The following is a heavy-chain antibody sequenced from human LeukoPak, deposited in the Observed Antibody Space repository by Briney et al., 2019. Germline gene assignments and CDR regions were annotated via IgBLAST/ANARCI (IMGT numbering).Heavy chain of an antibody. CDR1: GFTFTDYY. CDR2: IRGSDGST. CDR3: ARAGNTRFDY. J-gene: IGHJ4*02. D-gene: IGHD2/OR15-2a*01. V-gene: IGHV3-23*01. Sequence: PGGSLRLSCAASGFTFTDYYMTWIRQVPGKGLEWVSGIRGSDGSTYYADSVKGRFTISRDNSKNTLYLQMNSLRAEDTAVYYCARAGNTRFDYWGQGTLVTVSS.